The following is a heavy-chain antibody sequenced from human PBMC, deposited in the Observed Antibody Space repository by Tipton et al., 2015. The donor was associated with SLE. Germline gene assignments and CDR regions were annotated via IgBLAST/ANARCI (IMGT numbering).Heavy chain of an antibody. V-gene: IGHV4-59*07. CDR2: VFYNGET. CDR3: ARRGYNYWYFDL. J-gene: IGHJ2*01. D-gene: IGHD5-24*01. CDR1: GDSISTYY. Sequence: TLSLTCTVSGDSISTYYWSWIRQPPGQGLEWIGHVFYNGETNYNPSLKGRVTISLDTSMEQFSLNLMSVTSADTAVYYCARRGYNYWYFDLWGRGALVTVSS.